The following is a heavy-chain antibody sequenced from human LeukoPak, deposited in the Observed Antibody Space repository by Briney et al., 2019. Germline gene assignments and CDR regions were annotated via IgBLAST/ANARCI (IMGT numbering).Heavy chain of an antibody. CDR2: IYTSGST. Sequence: SETLSLTCTVSGGSISSYYWSWIRQPAGKGLEWIGRIYTSGSTNYNPSLKSRVTMSVNTSKNQFSLKLSSVTAADTAVYYCAAIHSSSWYDYWGQGTLVTVSS. V-gene: IGHV4-4*07. CDR1: GGSISSYY. J-gene: IGHJ4*02. CDR3: AAIHSSSWYDY. D-gene: IGHD6-13*01.